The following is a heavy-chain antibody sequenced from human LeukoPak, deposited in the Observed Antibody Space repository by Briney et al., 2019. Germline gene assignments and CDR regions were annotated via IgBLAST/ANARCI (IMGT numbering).Heavy chain of an antibody. CDR1: GFTFSTYR. CDR3: ARDKDVYFDY. CDR2: ISSSSSYI. V-gene: IGHV3-21*01. Sequence: PGGSLRRSCVGTGFTFSTYRMNWVRQAPGKGLEWVSSISSSSSYIYYADSVKGRITISRDNAKNSLYLQMNSLRVEDTAVYYCARDKDVYFDYWGQGTLVTVSS. J-gene: IGHJ4*02.